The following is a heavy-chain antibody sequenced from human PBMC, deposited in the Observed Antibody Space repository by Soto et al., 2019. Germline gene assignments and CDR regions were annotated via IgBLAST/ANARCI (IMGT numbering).Heavy chain of an antibody. Sequence: GGSLRLSCEGSGFTFSRYGMHWVRQAPGMGLEWVAVVSHDGLAQYYGDSVKGRFTISRDNSQNTLYLQMNNLRTEDTAIYYCAKETIAVGGPNYFDYWGQGTLVTV. D-gene: IGHD6-19*01. CDR1: GFTFSRYG. CDR2: VSHDGLAQ. CDR3: AKETIAVGGPNYFDY. V-gene: IGHV3-30*18. J-gene: IGHJ4*02.